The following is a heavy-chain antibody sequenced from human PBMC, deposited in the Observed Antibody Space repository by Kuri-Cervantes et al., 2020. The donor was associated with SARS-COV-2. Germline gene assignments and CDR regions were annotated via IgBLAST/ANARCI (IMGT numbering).Heavy chain of an antibody. Sequence: SETLSLTCAVSSYSISSGYYWGWIRQPPGKGLEWIGSIYHSGSTYYNPSLKSRVTISVDTSKNQFSLKLSSVTAADTAVYYCARDRSGIAAAGILFNYWGQGTLVTVSS. V-gene: IGHV4-38-2*02. CDR2: IYHSGST. CDR1: SYSISSGYY. D-gene: IGHD6-13*01. J-gene: IGHJ4*02. CDR3: ARDRSGIAAAGILFNY.